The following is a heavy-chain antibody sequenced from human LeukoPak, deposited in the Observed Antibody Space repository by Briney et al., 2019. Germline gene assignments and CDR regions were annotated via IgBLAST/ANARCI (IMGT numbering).Heavy chain of an antibody. CDR3: ARHRAYSSGWSGTDY. CDR1: GGSISSKTYN. D-gene: IGHD6-19*01. Sequence: SETLSLTCSISGGSISSKTYNWGWIRQPPGKGLEWIGSIYYSGSTYYNPSLKSRVTISVDTSKNQFSLKLSSVTAADTAVYYCARHRAYSSGWSGTDYWGQGTLVTVSS. J-gene: IGHJ4*02. CDR2: IYYSGST. V-gene: IGHV4-39*01.